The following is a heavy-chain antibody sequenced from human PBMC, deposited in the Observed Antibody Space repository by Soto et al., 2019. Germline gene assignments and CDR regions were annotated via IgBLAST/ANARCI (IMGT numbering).Heavy chain of an antibody. J-gene: IGHJ3*02. CDR3: AKVGAGIVGAANDAFDI. CDR1: GFTFSSYA. Sequence: EVQLLESGGGLVQPGGSLRLSCAASGFTFSSYAMSWVRQAPGKGLEWVSAISGSGGSTYYADSVKGRFTISRDNSKNTLYLQMNRLRSEDTAVYYGAKVGAGIVGAANDAFDIWGQGTMVTVSS. V-gene: IGHV3-23*01. D-gene: IGHD1-26*01. CDR2: ISGSGGST.